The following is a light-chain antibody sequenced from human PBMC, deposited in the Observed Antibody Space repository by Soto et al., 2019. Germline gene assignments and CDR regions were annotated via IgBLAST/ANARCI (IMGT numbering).Light chain of an antibody. J-gene: IGKJ2*01. V-gene: IGKV1-39*01. CDR3: QQTDMSPYT. CDR2: SAS. Sequence: DIQLTQSPASLATSVGDRVTITCRASQNIRDYVNWYQQRPGKAPSLLISSASTLQSGLPSRFSGRGSGTEFTLTISSLQPGDLATYYCQQTDMSPYTFGQGTKLEIK. CDR1: QNIRDY.